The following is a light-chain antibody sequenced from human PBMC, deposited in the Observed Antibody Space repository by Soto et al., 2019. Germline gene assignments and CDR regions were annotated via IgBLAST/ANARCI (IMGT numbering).Light chain of an antibody. CDR2: DVS. V-gene: IGLV2-14*01. J-gene: IGLJ3*02. Sequence: QSALTQPASVSGSPGQSITISCTGTSSDVGGYNYVSWYQQHPGKAPKLMIYDVSNRPSGVSNRFSGSKSGNTASLTISGLQAEDEADYHCSSYTSSSPLVFGGGTQLTVL. CDR1: SSDVGGYNY. CDR3: SSYTSSSPLV.